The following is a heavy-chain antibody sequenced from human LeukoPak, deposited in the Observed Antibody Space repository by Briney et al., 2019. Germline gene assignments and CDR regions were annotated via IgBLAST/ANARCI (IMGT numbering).Heavy chain of an antibody. CDR3: ARDKGYCSGGSCEWDAFDI. CDR1: GFTFSSYA. J-gene: IGHJ3*02. D-gene: IGHD2-15*01. CDR2: ISYDGSNK. Sequence: GGSLRLSCAASGFTFSSYAMHWVRQAPGKGLEWVAVISYDGSNKYYADSVKGRFTISRDNSKNTLYLQMNSLRAEDTAVYYCARDKGYCSGGSCEWDAFDIWGQGTMVTVSS. V-gene: IGHV3-30-3*01.